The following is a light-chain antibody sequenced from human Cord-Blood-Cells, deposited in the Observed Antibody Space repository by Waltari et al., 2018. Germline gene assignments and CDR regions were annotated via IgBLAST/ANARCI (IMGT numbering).Light chain of an antibody. CDR2: AAS. CDR1: QSISSY. Sequence: DIKMTQSPSPLSASVGDRVTIPCRASQSISSYLNWYQPKPGKDPKLLIYAASSLQSGVPSRFSGSGSGTDFTLSISSLQPEDFATYYFQQSFATFGQGTKVEIK. CDR3: QQSFAT. V-gene: IGKV1-39*01. J-gene: IGKJ1*01.